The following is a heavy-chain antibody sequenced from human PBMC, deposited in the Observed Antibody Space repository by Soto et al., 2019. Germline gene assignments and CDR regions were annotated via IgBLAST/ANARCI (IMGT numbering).Heavy chain of an antibody. CDR1: GGSISSGGYY. CDR2: IYYSGST. V-gene: IGHV4-31*03. J-gene: IGHJ6*02. CDR3: ARVEGQQLTYYYYGMEV. Sequence: SETLSLTCTVSGGSISSGGYYWSWIRQHPGKGLEWIGYIYYSGSTYYNPSLKSRVTISIDTSKNQFSLKMSSVTAADTAVYYCARVEGQQLTYYYYGMEVWGPGTTVTVSS. D-gene: IGHD6-13*01.